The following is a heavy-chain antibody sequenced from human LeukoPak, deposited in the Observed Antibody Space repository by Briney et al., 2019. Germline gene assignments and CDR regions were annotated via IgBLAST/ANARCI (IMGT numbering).Heavy chain of an antibody. CDR1: GFTFSSYA. CDR3: AKATTVTKPYNWFDP. J-gene: IGHJ5*02. Sequence: PGGSLRLSCAASGFTFSSYAMSWVRQAPGKGLEWVSAIIGSGGSTYYADSVKGRFTISRDNSKNTLYLQMNSLRAEDTAVYYCAKATTVTKPYNWFDPWGQGTLVTVSS. D-gene: IGHD4-17*01. V-gene: IGHV3-23*01. CDR2: IIGSGGST.